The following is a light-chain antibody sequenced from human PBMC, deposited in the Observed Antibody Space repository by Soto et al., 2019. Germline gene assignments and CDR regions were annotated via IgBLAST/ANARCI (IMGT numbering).Light chain of an antibody. V-gene: IGKV3-20*01. CDR3: RQYGRLPAT. Sequence: IVLTQSPAALALSPGERASLSCRATQTVGITSACYQPDSAHAPRFLIHGASTSATCIPDRFRSSGSGTGFTLILSRLEPDDFALYYCRQYGRLPATSGPGPKVYIK. CDR2: GAS. CDR1: QTVGITS. J-gene: IGKJ1*01.